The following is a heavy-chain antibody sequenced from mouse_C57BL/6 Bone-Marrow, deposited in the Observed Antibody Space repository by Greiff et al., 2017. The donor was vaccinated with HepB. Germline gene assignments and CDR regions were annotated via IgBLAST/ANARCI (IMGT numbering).Heavy chain of an antibody. CDR2: IHPNSGST. Sequence: VQLQQPGAELVKPGASVKLSCKASGYTFTSYWMHWVKQRPGQGLEWIGMIHPNSGSTNYNEKFKSKATLTVDKSSSTAYMQLSSLTSEDSAVYYCARAMGYDWFAYWGQGTLVTVSA. J-gene: IGHJ3*01. CDR3: ARAMGYDWFAY. V-gene: IGHV1-64*01. D-gene: IGHD1-1*02. CDR1: GYTFTSYW.